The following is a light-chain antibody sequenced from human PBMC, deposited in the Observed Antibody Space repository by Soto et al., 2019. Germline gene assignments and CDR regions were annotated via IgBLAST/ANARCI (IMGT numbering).Light chain of an antibody. CDR2: EVS. CDR3: CSYAGSSTVV. CDR1: SSDVGNYNV. Sequence: QSVLTQPASVSGSPGQSVTISCTGTSSDVGNYNVVSWYQQHPGKAPKLMIFEVSKRPSGVSNRFSGSKSDNTASLTISGLQAEDEADYYCCSYAGSSTVVFGGGTKLTVL. J-gene: IGLJ2*01. V-gene: IGLV2-23*02.